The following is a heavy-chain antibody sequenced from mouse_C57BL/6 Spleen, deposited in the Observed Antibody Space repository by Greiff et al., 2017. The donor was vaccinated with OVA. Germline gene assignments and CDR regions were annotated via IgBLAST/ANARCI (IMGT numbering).Heavy chain of an antibody. CDR2: INPGSGGT. V-gene: IGHV1-54*01. D-gene: IGHD1-1*01. CDR3: ARWIHYYGSSYEGFAY. J-gene: IGHJ3*01. Sequence: VQLQQSGAELVRPGTSVKVSCKASGYAFTNYLIEWVKQRPGQGLEWIGVINPGSGGTNYNEKFKGKATLTADKSSSTAYMQLSSLTSEDSAVYFCARWIHYYGSSYEGFAYWGQGTLVTVSA. CDR1: GYAFTNYL.